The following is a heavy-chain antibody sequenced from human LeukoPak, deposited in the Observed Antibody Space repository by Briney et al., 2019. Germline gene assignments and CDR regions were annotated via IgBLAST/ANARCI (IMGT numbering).Heavy chain of an antibody. D-gene: IGHD6-19*01. Sequence: GESLKISCYGSGSSFIDYWIGLGRPMPGKGLEWMALIHPGDSDTSYRPSFQGQVTISAAKSITTAYLQWGSLKASATAMYYCSRRMRQAGTSYAFDIWGQGTMVTVSS. V-gene: IGHV5-51*01. CDR2: IHPGDSDT. CDR3: SRRMRQAGTSYAFDI. CDR1: GSSFIDYW. J-gene: IGHJ3*02.